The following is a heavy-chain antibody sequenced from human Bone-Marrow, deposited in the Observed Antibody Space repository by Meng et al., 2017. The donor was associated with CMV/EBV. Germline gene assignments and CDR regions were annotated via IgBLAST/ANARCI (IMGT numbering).Heavy chain of an antibody. D-gene: IGHD2-2*02. Sequence: SVKVSCKASGYTFTGYYIHWVRQAPGQGLEWMGGIIPMFSTADYAQKFEGRVTITTDESTSTAYMEVTSLRSEDTAVYFCARAYCSSTTCYNRGYYVKGLDVWGQGTTVTVSS. CDR1: GYTFTGYY. J-gene: IGHJ6*02. V-gene: IGHV1-69*05. CDR3: ARAYCSSTTCYNRGYYVKGLDV. CDR2: IIPMFSTA.